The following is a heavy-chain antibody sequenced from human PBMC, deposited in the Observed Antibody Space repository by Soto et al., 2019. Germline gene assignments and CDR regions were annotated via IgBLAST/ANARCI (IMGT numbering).Heavy chain of an antibody. CDR2: IYYSGST. Sequence: QVQLQESGPGLVKPSETLSLTCTVSGGSISSYYWSWIRQPPGKGLEWIGYIYYSGSTNYNPSLKSRVTISVDTSKNQFSLKLSSVTAADTAVYYCARVAGYSGYYYYGMDVWGQGTTVTVSS. J-gene: IGHJ6*02. D-gene: IGHD5-12*01. CDR3: ARVAGYSGYYYYGMDV. CDR1: GGSISSYY. V-gene: IGHV4-59*01.